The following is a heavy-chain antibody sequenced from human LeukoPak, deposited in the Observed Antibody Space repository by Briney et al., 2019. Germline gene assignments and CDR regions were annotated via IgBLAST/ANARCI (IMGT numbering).Heavy chain of an antibody. CDR3: ARAPSEIGGYYPEYFRH. D-gene: IGHD3-22*01. CDR1: GFTFSSYW. J-gene: IGHJ1*01. CDR2: IKSDGST. V-gene: IGHV3-74*01. Sequence: SGGSLRLSCAASGFTFSSYWMHWVRQAPGKGLAWVSRIKSDGSTNYADSVKGRFTISRDNAKNTLSLQMNSLRAEDTGVYYRARAPSEIGGYYPEYFRHWGQGTLVTVSS.